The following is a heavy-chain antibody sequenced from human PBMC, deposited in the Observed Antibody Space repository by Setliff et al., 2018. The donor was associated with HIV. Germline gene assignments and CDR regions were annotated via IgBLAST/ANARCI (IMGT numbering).Heavy chain of an antibody. CDR1: GGSLISGGYY. Sequence: SETLSLTCSVSGGSLISGGYYWSWIRQHPGKGLEWIGYVYYTGKTHYNPSLESRISMSVDTSKNQFSLKLTSVTAADTAIYYCARDLTSNSNCFEPWGQGTQVTVSS. D-gene: IGHD4-4*01. J-gene: IGHJ5*02. CDR3: ARDLTSNSNCFEP. CDR2: VYYTGKT. V-gene: IGHV4-31*03.